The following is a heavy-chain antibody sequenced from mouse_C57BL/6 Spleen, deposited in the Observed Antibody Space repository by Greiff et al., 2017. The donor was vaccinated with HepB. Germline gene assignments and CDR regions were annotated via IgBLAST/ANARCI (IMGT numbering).Heavy chain of an antibody. CDR3: ARGNYDYDRAMDY. J-gene: IGHJ4*01. D-gene: IGHD2-4*01. CDR2: INPSSGYT. Sequence: QVQLQQSGAELAKPGASVKLSCKASGYTFTSYWMHWVKQRPGQGLEWIGYINPSSGYTKYNQKFKDKATLTADKSSSTAYMQLSSLTYEDSAVYYCARGNYDYDRAMDYWGQGTSVTVSS. V-gene: IGHV1-7*01. CDR1: GYTFTSYW.